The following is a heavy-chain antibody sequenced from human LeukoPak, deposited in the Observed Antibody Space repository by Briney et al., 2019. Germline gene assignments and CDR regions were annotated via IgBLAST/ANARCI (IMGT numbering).Heavy chain of an antibody. CDR1: GFTFRTFE. CDR2: IWYDGSNK. D-gene: IGHD5-12*01. J-gene: IGHJ4*02. Sequence: PGGSLRLSCAASGFTFRTFEMNWVRQAPGKGLEWVAVIWYDGSNKYYADSVKGRFTISRDNSKNTLYLQMNSLRAEDTAVYYCARGGYDVYFDYWGQGTLVTVSS. CDR3: ARGGYDVYFDY. V-gene: IGHV3-33*01.